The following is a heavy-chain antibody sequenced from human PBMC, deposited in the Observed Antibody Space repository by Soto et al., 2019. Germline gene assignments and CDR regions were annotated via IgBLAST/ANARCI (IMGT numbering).Heavy chain of an antibody. Sequence: ASVKVSCKASGGTFSSYAISWVRQAPGQGLEWMGGIIPILGIANYAQKFQGRVTITAYKSTSTAYMELSSLRSEDTAVYYCARGDTAMATDYYYYGMDVWGQGSTVTVSS. V-gene: IGHV1-69*10. J-gene: IGHJ6*02. D-gene: IGHD5-18*01. CDR3: ARGDTAMATDYYYYGMDV. CDR1: GGTFSSYA. CDR2: IIPILGIA.